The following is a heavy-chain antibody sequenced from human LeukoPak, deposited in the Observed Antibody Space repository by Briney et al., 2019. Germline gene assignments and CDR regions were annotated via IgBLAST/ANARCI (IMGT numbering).Heavy chain of an antibody. Sequence: VSVKVSCKASGYTFTSYDINWVRQATGQGLEWMGWMNPNSGNTGYAQKFQGRVTMTRNTSINTAYMELSSLISEDTAVYYCARVRYQMYSGGYYFNYWGQGTLVTVSS. V-gene: IGHV1-8*01. CDR1: GYTFTSYD. CDR2: MNPNSGNT. CDR3: ARVRYQMYSGGYYFNY. D-gene: IGHD6-19*01. J-gene: IGHJ4*02.